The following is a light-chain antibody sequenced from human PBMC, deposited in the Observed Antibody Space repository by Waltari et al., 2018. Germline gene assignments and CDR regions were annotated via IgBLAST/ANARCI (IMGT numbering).Light chain of an antibody. CDR2: GAS. CDR3: QQYNDWHPIT. CDR1: QSVSSN. J-gene: IGKJ5*01. V-gene: IGKV3-15*01. Sequence: EIVMTQSPATLSVSPGERATLSCRASQSVSSNLAWYQQKPGQAPRLLIYGASTRDTGIPARFSGSGSGTEFTLTLSGLQSEDFAVYYCQQYNDWHPITFGQGTRLAIK.